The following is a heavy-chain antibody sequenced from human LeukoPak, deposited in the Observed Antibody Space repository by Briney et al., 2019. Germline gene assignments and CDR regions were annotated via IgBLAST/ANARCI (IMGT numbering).Heavy chain of an antibody. D-gene: IGHD3-9*01. J-gene: IGHJ5*02. Sequence: PSETLSLTCTVSGGSISSYYWSWIRQPPGKGLELIGYIYYSGSTNYNPSLKSRVTISVDTSKNQFSLKLSSVTAADTAVYYCARDAATYYDILTGSNWFDPWGQGTLVTVSS. V-gene: IGHV4-59*01. CDR3: ARDAATYYDILTGSNWFDP. CDR2: IYYSGST. CDR1: GGSISSYY.